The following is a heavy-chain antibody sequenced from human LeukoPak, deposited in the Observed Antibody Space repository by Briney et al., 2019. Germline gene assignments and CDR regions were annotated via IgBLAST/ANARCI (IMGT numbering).Heavy chain of an antibody. D-gene: IGHD3-16*01. CDR1: GGSISSYY. CDR3: ARDPITFGEVSMDV. CDR2: IYYSGST. Sequence: SETLSLTCTVSGGSISSYYWSWIRQPPGKGLEWIGYIYYSGSTNYNPSLKSRVTISVDTSKNQFSLKLSSATAADTAVYYCARDPITFGEVSMDVWGKGTTVTVSS. J-gene: IGHJ6*03. V-gene: IGHV4-59*01.